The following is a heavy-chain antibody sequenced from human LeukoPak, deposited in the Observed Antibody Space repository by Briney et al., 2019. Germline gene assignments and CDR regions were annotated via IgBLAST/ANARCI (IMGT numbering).Heavy chain of an antibody. Sequence: PGGSLRLSCAASEFTFSSYWMSWVRQAPGKGLEWVANIKQDGGQIYYLESVKGRFTVSRDNAKNSLYLQMNSLSAADTAAYYCATATMSPPQYFQHWGQGTLVTVSS. CDR2: IKQDGGQI. CDR1: EFTFSSYW. J-gene: IGHJ1*01. V-gene: IGHV3-7*03. D-gene: IGHD3-22*01. CDR3: ATATMSPPQYFQH.